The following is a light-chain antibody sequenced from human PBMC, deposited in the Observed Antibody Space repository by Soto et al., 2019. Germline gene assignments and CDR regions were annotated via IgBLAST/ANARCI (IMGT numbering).Light chain of an antibody. CDR3: QQSYSNLVT. CDR1: QPINRF. Sequence: IQLTQSPSSLSASIGDRVTITCRASQPINRFLSWYQQKPGKAPKLLVYGVSSLQNGIPSRFIGCGSGTEFTLTISSLQPEDFATYYCQQSYSNLVTFGEGTNVEI. V-gene: IGKV1-39*01. CDR2: GVS. J-gene: IGKJ4*01.